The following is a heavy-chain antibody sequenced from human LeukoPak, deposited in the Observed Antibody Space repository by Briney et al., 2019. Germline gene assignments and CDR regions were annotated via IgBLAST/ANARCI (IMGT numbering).Heavy chain of an antibody. CDR3: AKGSIAVAGYAAFDY. CDR1: GVTFSSYA. V-gene: IGHV3-23*01. D-gene: IGHD6-19*01. Sequence: GGSLRLSCAASGVTFSSYAMSWVRQAPGKGLEWVSAISGSGGSTYYADSVKGRFTISRDNSKNTLYLQMNSLRAEDTAVYYCAKGSIAVAGYAAFDYWGQGTLVTVSS. J-gene: IGHJ4*02. CDR2: ISGSGGST.